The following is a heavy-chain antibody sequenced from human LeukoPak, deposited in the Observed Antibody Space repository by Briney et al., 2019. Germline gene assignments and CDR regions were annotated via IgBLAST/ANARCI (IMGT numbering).Heavy chain of an antibody. Sequence: PSETLSLTCAVYGGSFSGYYWSWIRQPPGKGLEWIGEINHSGSTNYNPSPKSRVTISVDTSKNQFSLKLSSVTAADTAVYYCARDHPHSSSWYRSNWFDPWGQGTLVTVSS. CDR1: GGSFSGYY. D-gene: IGHD6-13*01. V-gene: IGHV4-34*01. CDR2: INHSGST. J-gene: IGHJ5*02. CDR3: ARDHPHSSSWYRSNWFDP.